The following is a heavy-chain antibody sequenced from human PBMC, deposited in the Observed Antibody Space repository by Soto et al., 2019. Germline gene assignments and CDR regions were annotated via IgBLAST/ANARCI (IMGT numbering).Heavy chain of an antibody. Sequence: EVQLVESGGGLVQPGGSLRLSCAASGFTFSSYSMNWVRQAPGKGLERVSYISSSSSTIYYADSVKGRFTISRDNAKNSLYLQMNSLRDEDTAVYYCARAILAPSGYFDYWGQGTLVTVSS. V-gene: IGHV3-48*02. CDR2: ISSSSSTI. J-gene: IGHJ4*02. D-gene: IGHD2-15*01. CDR1: GFTFSSYS. CDR3: ARAILAPSGYFDY.